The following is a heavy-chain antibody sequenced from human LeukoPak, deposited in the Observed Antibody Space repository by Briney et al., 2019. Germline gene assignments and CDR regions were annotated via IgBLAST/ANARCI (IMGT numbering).Heavy chain of an antibody. J-gene: IGHJ6*02. V-gene: IGHV4-34*01. D-gene: IGHD3-22*01. CDR2: VNHSGST. Sequence: PSETLSLTCAVYGGSFSGYYWSWIRPPPGKGLEWIGEVNHSGSTNYNPSLKSRVTISVDTSKNQFSLKLSSVTAADTAVYYCAGYYYDTPYGMDVWGQGTTVTVSS. CDR3: AGYYYDTPYGMDV. CDR1: GGSFSGYY.